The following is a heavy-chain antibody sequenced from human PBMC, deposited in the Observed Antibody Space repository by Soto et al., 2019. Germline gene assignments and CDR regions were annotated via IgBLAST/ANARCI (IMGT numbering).Heavy chain of an antibody. V-gene: IGHV4-30-4*01. CDR3: ARLAYCGGDCFTRFDP. D-gene: IGHD2-21*02. CDR2: IYYSGST. Sequence: SETLSLTCTVSGGSISSGDYYWSWIRQPPGKGLEWIGYIYYSGSTYYNPSLKSRVTISVDTSKNQFSLKLSSVTAADTAVYYCARLAYCGGDCFTRFDPWGQGTLVTV. CDR1: GGSISSGDYY. J-gene: IGHJ5*02.